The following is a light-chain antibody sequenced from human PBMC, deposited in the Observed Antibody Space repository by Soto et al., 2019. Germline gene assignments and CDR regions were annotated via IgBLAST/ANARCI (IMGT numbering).Light chain of an antibody. CDR1: QSVSSSY. V-gene: IGKV3-20*01. CDR3: QQYDSSPNT. CDR2: GAS. J-gene: IGKJ2*01. Sequence: EIVLTQSPGTLSLSPGERATLSCRASQSVSSSYLAWYQHKPGQAPRLLIYGASSRATGIPDRFSGSGSGTDFTLTISRLEPEDFAVYYCQQYDSSPNTFGQGTKLAIK.